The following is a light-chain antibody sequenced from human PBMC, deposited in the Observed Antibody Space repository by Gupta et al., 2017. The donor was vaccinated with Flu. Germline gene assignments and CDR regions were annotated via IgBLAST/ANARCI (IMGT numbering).Light chain of an antibody. CDR3: AEWDDSISGVV. J-gene: IGLJ3*02. Sequence: SVTISYAGSSSSVGANHVFWFQQVPRTAPNLRIYRKDQRPSGVPDRFSGSKSGSSASLAIIGLRSEDEAIYYCAEWDDSISGVVFGGGTELTVL. CDR2: RKD. CDR1: SSSVGANH. V-gene: IGLV1-47*01.